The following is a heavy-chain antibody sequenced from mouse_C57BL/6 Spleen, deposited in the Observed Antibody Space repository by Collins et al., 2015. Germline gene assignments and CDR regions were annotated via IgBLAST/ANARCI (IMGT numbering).Heavy chain of an antibody. D-gene: IGHD1-1*01. V-gene: IGHV1-52*01. CDR3: ARGNYYGSRSYAMDY. CDR2: IDPSDSET. J-gene: IGHJ4*01. CDR1: GYTFTSYW. Sequence: QVQLQQPGAELVRPGSSVKLSCKASGYTFTSYWMHWVKQRPIQGLEWIGNIDPSDSETHYNQKFKDKATLTVDKSSSTAYMQLSSLTSEDSAVYYCARGNYYGSRSYAMDYWGQGTSVTVSS.